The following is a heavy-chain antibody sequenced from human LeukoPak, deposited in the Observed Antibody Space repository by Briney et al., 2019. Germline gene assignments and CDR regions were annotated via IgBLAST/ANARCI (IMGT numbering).Heavy chain of an antibody. CDR2: IIPILGIA. J-gene: IGHJ6*02. CDR1: GGTFSSYA. D-gene: IGHD3-10*01. V-gene: IGHV1-69*04. Sequence: GASVKVSFKASGGTFSSYAISWVRQAPGQGLEWMGRIIPILGIANYAQKFQGRVTITADKSTSTAYMELSSLRSEDTAVYYCARDSRSPITMVRGSGGMDVWGQGTTVTVSS. CDR3: ARDSRSPITMVRGSGGMDV.